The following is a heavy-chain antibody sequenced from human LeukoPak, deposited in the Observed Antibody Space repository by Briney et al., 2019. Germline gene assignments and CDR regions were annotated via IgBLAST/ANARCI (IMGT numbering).Heavy chain of an antibody. J-gene: IGHJ3*02. D-gene: IGHD3-22*01. CDR2: IYYSGST. CDR3: ARDSGSGYDSSGGACDI. CDR1: GGSISSYY. V-gene: IGHV4-59*01. Sequence: SETLSLTCTVSGGSISSYYWSWIRQPPGKGLEWVGYIYYSGSTNYNPSLKSRVTIPVDTSKKQFALELSSVPAADTAVYYCARDSGSGYDSSGGACDIWGQGTMVTVSS.